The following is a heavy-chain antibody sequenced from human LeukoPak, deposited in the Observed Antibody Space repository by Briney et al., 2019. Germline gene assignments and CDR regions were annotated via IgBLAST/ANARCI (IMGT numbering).Heavy chain of an antibody. V-gene: IGHV1-69*05. J-gene: IGHJ6*03. D-gene: IGHD2-8*02. Sequence: WVKVSSKASGGTFSSYAISWVRQAPGQGLEWMGGIIPIFGTANYAQKFQGRVTITTDESTSTAYMELSSLRSEDTAVYYCAREAFQSHSRPYWYYYYMDVWGKGTTVTVSS. CDR3: AREAFQSHSRPYWYYYYMDV. CDR2: IIPIFGTA. CDR1: GGTFSSYA.